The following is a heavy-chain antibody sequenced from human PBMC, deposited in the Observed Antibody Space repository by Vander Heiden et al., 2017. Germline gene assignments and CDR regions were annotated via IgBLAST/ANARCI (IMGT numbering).Heavy chain of an antibody. CDR1: GFTFGAYA. CDR3: SLKYYYDSSGFSHFDY. V-gene: IGHV3-49*05. J-gene: IGHJ4*02. CDR2: IGSKAYGGTT. Sequence: QLVESVGGLVKPGRSLRLSCTASGFTFGAYAMIWFRQAPGKGLEWVGFIGSKAYGGTTEYAASVKGRFTISRDDSKSIAYLQMNSLKTEDTAVYYCSLKYYYDSSGFSHFDYWGQGTLVTVSS. D-gene: IGHD3-22*01.